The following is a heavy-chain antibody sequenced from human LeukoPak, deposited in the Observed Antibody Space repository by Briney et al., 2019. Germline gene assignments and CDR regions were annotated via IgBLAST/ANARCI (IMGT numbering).Heavy chain of an antibody. CDR1: GYTFTGYY. Sequence: GASVKVSCKASGYTFTGYYMHWVRQAPGQGLEWMGWINPNSGGTNYAQKFQGRVTMTRDTSISTAYMELSRLRSDDTAVYYCARVNHLVNQEMVYAESEFDYWGQGTLVTVSS. CDR2: INPNSGGT. CDR3: ARVNHLVNQEMVYAESEFDY. V-gene: IGHV1-2*02. J-gene: IGHJ4*02. D-gene: IGHD2-8*01.